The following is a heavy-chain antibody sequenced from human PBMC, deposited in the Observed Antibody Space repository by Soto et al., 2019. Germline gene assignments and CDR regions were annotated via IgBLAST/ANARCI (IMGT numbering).Heavy chain of an antibody. Sequence: QVQLVQSGAEVKKPGSSVKVSCKASGGTFSSYAISWVRQAPGQGLEWMGGIIPIFGTANYAQKFQGRVTITADESTSTAYMELSSLRSEDTAVYYCAREIHDLDLARGASFDYWGQGTLVTVSS. J-gene: IGHJ4*02. CDR3: AREIHDLDLARGASFDY. V-gene: IGHV1-69*12. CDR2: IIPIFGTA. CDR1: GGTFSSYA. D-gene: IGHD2-21*01.